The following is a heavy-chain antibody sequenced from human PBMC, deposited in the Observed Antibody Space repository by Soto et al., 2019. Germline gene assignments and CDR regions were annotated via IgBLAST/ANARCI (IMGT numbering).Heavy chain of an antibody. V-gene: IGHV4-34*01. Sequence: SETLSLTCAVYGGSFSGYYWSWIRQPPGKGLEWIGEINHSGSTNYNPSLESRVTISVDTSKNQFSLKQSSVTAADTAVYYCARVSSRRYYYDSSGLDYWGQGTLVTVSS. D-gene: IGHD3-22*01. CDR1: GGSFSGYY. J-gene: IGHJ4*02. CDR2: INHSGST. CDR3: ARVSSRRYYYDSSGLDY.